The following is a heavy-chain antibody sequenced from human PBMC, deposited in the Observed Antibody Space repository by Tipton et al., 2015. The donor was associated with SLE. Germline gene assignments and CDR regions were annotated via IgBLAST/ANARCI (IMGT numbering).Heavy chain of an antibody. V-gene: IGHV4-59*12. J-gene: IGHJ4*02. D-gene: IGHD3-3*01. CDR1: GDSLERYY. Sequence: PGLVKPSETLSLTCTVSGDSLERYYWIWIRQPPGKGLEWIGYISYSGGTNYNPSLKSHVTISVDTAKNQFSLKLSAVTAADTAVYYCAGVLRFLEWLEAVDYWGQGTLVTVSS. CDR2: ISYSGGT. CDR3: AGVLRFLEWLEAVDY.